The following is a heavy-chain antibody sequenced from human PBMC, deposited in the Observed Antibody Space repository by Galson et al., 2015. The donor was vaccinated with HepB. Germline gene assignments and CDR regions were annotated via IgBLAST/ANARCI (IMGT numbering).Heavy chain of an antibody. V-gene: IGHV4-31*03. CDR1: GGSISSGGYY. J-gene: IGHJ5*02. CDR3: AALAAIYGWFDP. CDR2: IYYSGST. D-gene: IGHD2-2*02. Sequence: TLSLTCTVSGGSISSGGYYWSWIRQHPGKGLEWIGYIYYSGSTYYNSSLKSRVTISVDTSKNQFSLKLSSVTAADTAVYYCAALAAIYGWFDPWGQGTLVTVSS.